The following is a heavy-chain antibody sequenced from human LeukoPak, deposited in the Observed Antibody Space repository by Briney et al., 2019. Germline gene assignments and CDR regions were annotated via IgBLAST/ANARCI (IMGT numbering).Heavy chain of an antibody. D-gene: IGHD3-3*01. V-gene: IGHV4-34*01. CDR1: GRSFSGAF. CDR3: ARELRFLEWLPHYYYYYYMDV. J-gene: IGHJ6*03. Sequence: PSETLSLICAVYGRSFSGAFWTWIRQSPGQGLELIWEVSRNGDTKQNPALMGRVMFLIDTSKNQFSLKLSSVTAADTAVYYCARELRFLEWLPHYYYYYYMDVWGKGTAVTVSS. CDR2: VSRNGDT.